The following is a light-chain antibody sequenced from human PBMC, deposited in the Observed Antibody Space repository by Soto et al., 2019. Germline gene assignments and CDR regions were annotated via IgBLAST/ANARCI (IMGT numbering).Light chain of an antibody. CDR2: DAS. V-gene: IGKV3-11*01. Sequence: EIVLTQSPATLSLSPGERATLSCRASQNVGGYLAWYQQKPGQAPRLLIYDASSRATGIPARFSGSGSGTDFTLTISRLEPEDFAVYYCQQRSNWPPWTFGQGTKVDIK. J-gene: IGKJ1*01. CDR1: QNVGGY. CDR3: QQRSNWPPWT.